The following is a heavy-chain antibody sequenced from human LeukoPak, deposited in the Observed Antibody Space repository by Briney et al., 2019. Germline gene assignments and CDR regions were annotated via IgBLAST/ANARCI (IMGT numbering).Heavy chain of an antibody. V-gene: IGHV3-64*01. CDR2: ISSNGGST. D-gene: IGHD2-15*01. J-gene: IGHJ4*02. CDR3: ARGGYCSGGSCYSTH. Sequence: GGSLRLSCAASGFTFSSYAMHWVRQAPGKGLEYVSAISSNGGSTYYANSVKGRFTISRDNSKNTLYPQMGSLRAEDMAVYYCARGGYCSGGSCYSTHWGQGTLVTVSS. CDR1: GFTFSSYA.